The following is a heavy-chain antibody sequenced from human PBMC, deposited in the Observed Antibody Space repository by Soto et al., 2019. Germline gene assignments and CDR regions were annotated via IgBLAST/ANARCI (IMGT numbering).Heavy chain of an antibody. CDR3: ARATGTLRSRNCDY. CDR1: GGSISTVGHY. Sequence: QVQLQESSPKLVKPSQTLSLTCSVSGGSISTVGHYWTWIRQPPGKGLEWIGSIYHTGSTYYSKSLRSRLTMSVDTSKSQFSLRLSSVIAADTAVYYCARATGTLRSRNCDYWGQGSLVTVSS. D-gene: IGHD1-1*01. V-gene: IGHV4-31*03. J-gene: IGHJ4*02. CDR2: IYHTGST.